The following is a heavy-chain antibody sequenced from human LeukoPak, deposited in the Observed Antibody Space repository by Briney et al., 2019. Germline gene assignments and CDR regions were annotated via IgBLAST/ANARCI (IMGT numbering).Heavy chain of an antibody. D-gene: IGHD3-10*01. Sequence: PGGSLRLSCAASGFTFSDYYMSWVRQAPGKGLEWVPSISPSGNSKYHADSVKGRFTISRDNAENSLYMQMNSLRAEDTGVYYCVRDFLGESGAGGYWGQGTLVTVSS. CDR1: GFTFSDYY. V-gene: IGHV3-11*04. CDR3: VRDFLGESGAGGY. CDR2: ISPSGNSK. J-gene: IGHJ4*02.